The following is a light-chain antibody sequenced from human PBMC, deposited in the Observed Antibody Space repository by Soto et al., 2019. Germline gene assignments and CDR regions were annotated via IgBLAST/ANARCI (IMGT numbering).Light chain of an antibody. CDR2: GAS. CDR3: QQYGSSPGT. Sequence: EIVLTQSPGTLSLSPGERATLSCRASQSVSSYLAWYQQKPGQAPRLPISGASSRATGIPDRFSGSGSGTDFTPTISRLEPEDFAVYYCQQYGSSPGTFGGGTKVEIK. J-gene: IGKJ4*01. V-gene: IGKV3-20*01. CDR1: QSVSSY.